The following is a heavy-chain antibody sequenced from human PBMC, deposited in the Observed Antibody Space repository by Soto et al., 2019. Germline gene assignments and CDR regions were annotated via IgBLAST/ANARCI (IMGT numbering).Heavy chain of an antibody. CDR2: MNPNSGNT. J-gene: IGHJ5*02. D-gene: IGHD6-6*01. CDR1: GYTFTSYD. CDR3: ASEQQLVRGYNWFDP. V-gene: IGHV1-8*01. Sequence: QVQLVQSGAEVKKPGASVKVSCKASGYTFTSYDINWVRQATGQGLEWMGWMNPNSGNTGYAQKLQGKVTMTRNTSISTAYMELSSLRSEDTAVYYCASEQQLVRGYNWFDPWGQGTLVTVSS.